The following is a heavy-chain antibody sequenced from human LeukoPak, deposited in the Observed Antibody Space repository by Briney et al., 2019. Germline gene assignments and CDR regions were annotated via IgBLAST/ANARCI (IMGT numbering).Heavy chain of an antibody. CDR3: ARAGMITFGGVIVYWFDP. D-gene: IGHD3-16*02. Sequence: GGSLRLSCAASGFTFSSYWMHWVRLAPGKGLVCVSQINSDGSTTRYADSVKGRFTISRDNAKNSLYLQMNSLKAEDTAVYYCARAGMITFGGVIVYWFDPWGQGTLVTVSS. CDR1: GFTFSSYW. V-gene: IGHV3-74*01. CDR2: INSDGSTT. J-gene: IGHJ5*02.